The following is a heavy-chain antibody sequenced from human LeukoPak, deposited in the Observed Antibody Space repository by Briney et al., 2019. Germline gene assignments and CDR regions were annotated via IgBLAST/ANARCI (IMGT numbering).Heavy chain of an antibody. V-gene: IGHV1-18*01. Sequence: ASVKVSCKASGYTFTTYDINWVRQATGQGLEWMGWMNPNSGNTNYAQKLQGRVTMTTDTSTSTAYMELRSLRSDDTAVYYCARDGILLWFGELVYDYWGQGTLVTVSS. J-gene: IGHJ4*02. CDR2: MNPNSGNT. CDR1: GYTFTTYD. CDR3: ARDGILLWFGELVYDY. D-gene: IGHD3-10*01.